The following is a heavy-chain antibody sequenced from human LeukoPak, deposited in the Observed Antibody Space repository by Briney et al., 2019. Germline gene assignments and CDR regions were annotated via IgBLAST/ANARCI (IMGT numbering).Heavy chain of an antibody. V-gene: IGHV3-21*01. Sequence: TGGSLRLSCAASGFTFSSYSMNWVRQAPWKGLEWVSSISSSSSYIYYADSVKGRFTISRDNAKNSLYLQMNSLRAEDTAVYYCATEVGATPDDYWGQGTLVTVSS. CDR1: GFTFSSYS. J-gene: IGHJ4*02. CDR3: ATEVGATPDDY. D-gene: IGHD1-26*01. CDR2: ISSSSSYI.